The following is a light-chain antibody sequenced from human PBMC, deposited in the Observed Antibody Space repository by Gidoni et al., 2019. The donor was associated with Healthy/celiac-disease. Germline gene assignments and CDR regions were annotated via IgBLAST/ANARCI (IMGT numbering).Light chain of an antibody. J-gene: IGKJ3*01. CDR3: QQSYSTLT. V-gene: IGKV1-39*01. Sequence: DIQMTQSPSSLSASVGDRVTITCRASQSISSYLNWYQQKPGKAPKLLIYAASSLQSGVPSRFIGSGSGTDFTLTISSLQPEDFAPYYCQQSYSTLTFGPGTKVDIK. CDR2: AAS. CDR1: QSISSY.